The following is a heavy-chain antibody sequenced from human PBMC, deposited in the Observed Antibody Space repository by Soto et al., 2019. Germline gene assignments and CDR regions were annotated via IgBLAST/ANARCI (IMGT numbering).Heavy chain of an antibody. CDR3: ARDCSIVGATAADY. CDR2: IYYSGST. Sequence: QVQLQESGPGLVKPSQTLSLTCTVSGGSISSGGYYWSWIRQHPGKGLEWIGYIYYSGSTYYNPSLKSRVTISVDTSKNQFSLKLSTVTAADTAVQSCARDCSIVGATAADYWGQGTLVTVSS. D-gene: IGHD1-26*01. CDR1: GGSISSGGYY. J-gene: IGHJ4*02. V-gene: IGHV4-31*03.